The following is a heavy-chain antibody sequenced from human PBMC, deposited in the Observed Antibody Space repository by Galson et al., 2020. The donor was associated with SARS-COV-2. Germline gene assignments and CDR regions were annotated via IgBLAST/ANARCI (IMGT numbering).Heavy chain of an antibody. J-gene: IGHJ4*02. Sequence: GESLKIPRTGPGYNFSPYCLHWVRQIPGKGPVLVSRIDTNGRTTDYADSVKGRFPISRDNAKNTPYLQMNSLRAEDTAIYYCSRDLTGMSGCWGQGTRVTGSS. CDR1: GYNFSPYC. CDR3: SRDLTGMSGC. D-gene: IGHD1-1*01. V-gene: IGHV3-74*01. CDR2: IDTNGRTT.